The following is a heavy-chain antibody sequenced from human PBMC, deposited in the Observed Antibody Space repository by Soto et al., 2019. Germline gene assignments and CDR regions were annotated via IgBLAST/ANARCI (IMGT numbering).Heavy chain of an antibody. D-gene: IGHD3-10*01. CDR3: ARDMNYYGSGSYYNHYGMDV. Sequence: GGSLRLSCAASGFTFSSYAMHWVRQAPGKGLEWVAVISYDGSNKYYADSVKGRFTISRDNSKNTLYLQMNSLRAEDTAVYYCARDMNYYGSGSYYNHYGMDVWGQGTTVTVSS. CDR1: GFTFSSYA. J-gene: IGHJ6*02. V-gene: IGHV3-30-3*01. CDR2: ISYDGSNK.